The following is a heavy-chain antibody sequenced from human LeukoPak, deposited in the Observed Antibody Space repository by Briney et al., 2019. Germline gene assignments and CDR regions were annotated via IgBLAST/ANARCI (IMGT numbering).Heavy chain of an antibody. J-gene: IGHJ6*03. CDR2: INPYNGDT. Sequence: ASVTVSCKASGYTFTGYYLHWVRQAPGQGLEWMGWINPYNGDTNYSPKFKGRVTLTRDTSTTTSYMDLSRLTSDDTAVYFCARGSYDSRGYYSDYHFYIELWGKGTTVTVSS. CDR1: GYTFTGYY. V-gene: IGHV1-2*02. CDR3: ARGSYDSRGYYSDYHFYIEL. D-gene: IGHD3-22*01.